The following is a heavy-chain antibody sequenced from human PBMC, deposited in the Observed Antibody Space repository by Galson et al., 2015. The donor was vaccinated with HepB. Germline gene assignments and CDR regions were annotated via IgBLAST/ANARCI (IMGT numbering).Heavy chain of an antibody. Sequence: SLRLSCAASGFTFSNYWMSWVRQAPGKGLEWVANIKQDEGEKYYVDSVKGRFTISRDNTKNSLYLQMNSLRAEDTAVYYCARQPIMAGATGGFDYWCQGTLVTVSS. D-gene: IGHD1-26*01. CDR3: ARQPIMAGATGGFDY. CDR2: IKQDEGEK. J-gene: IGHJ4*02. V-gene: IGHV3-7*01. CDR1: GFTFSNYW.